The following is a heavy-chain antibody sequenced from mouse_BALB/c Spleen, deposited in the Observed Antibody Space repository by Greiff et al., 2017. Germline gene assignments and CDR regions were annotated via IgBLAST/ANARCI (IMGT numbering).Heavy chain of an antibody. J-gene: IGHJ4*01. CDR1: GYTFTSYW. V-gene: IGHV1-5*01. Sequence: EVQLQESGTVLARPGASVKMSCKASGYTFTSYWMHWVKQRPGQGLEWIGAIYPGNSDTSYNQKFKGKAKLTAVTSTSTAYMELSSLTNEDSAVYYCTRQAVVATGPSVMDYWGQGTSVTVSS. CDR3: TRQAVVATGPSVMDY. CDR2: IYPGNSDT. D-gene: IGHD1-1*01.